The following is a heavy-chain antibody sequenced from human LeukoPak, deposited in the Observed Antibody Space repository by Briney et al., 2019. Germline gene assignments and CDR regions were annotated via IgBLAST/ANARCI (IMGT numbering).Heavy chain of an antibody. D-gene: IGHD3-22*01. J-gene: IGHJ4*02. CDR3: AREDSSGDPLFDY. V-gene: IGHV3-74*01. CDR2: INSDGSST. Sequence: PGGSLRLSCAASGFTFSSYWMHWVRQARGKGLVWVSRINSDGSSTNYADSVKGRFTISRDNAKNSLYLQMNSLRAEDTAVYYCAREDSSGDPLFDYWGQGTLVTVSS. CDR1: GFTFSSYW.